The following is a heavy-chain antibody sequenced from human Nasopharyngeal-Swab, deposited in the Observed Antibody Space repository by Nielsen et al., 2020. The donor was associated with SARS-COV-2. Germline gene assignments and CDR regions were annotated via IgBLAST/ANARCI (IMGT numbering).Heavy chain of an antibody. J-gene: IGHJ4*02. V-gene: IGHV3-23*01. D-gene: IGHD1-1*01. Sequence: GESLKISCAASGFTFSSYGMHWVRQAPGKGLEWVSSITKNDDATYYADTVKGRFTISRDTSKNTLYLQMNSLRAEDTAVYYCASELRPNDYWGQGTLVTVSS. CDR1: GFTFSSYG. CDR2: ITKNDDAT. CDR3: ASELRPNDY.